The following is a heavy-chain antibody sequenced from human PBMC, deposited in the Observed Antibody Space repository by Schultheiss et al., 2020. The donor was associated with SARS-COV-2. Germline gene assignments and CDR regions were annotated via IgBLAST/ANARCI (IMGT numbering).Heavy chain of an antibody. V-gene: IGHV1-69*06. Sequence: SVKVSCKASGYTFTGYYMHWVRQAPGQGLEWMGGIIPIFGTANYAQKFQGRVTITADKSTSTAYMELSSLRSEDTAVYYCASAGDYGDYVWISYWGQGTLVNVSS. CDR3: ASAGDYGDYVWISY. CDR1: GYTFTGYY. D-gene: IGHD4-17*01. J-gene: IGHJ4*02. CDR2: IIPIFGTA.